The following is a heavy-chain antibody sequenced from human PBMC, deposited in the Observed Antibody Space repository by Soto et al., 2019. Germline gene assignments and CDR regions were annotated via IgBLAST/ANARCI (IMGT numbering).Heavy chain of an antibody. V-gene: IGHV3-23*01. Sequence: GGSLRLSCIASGFTLQNYAMAWVRQAPGKGVEWVSTLIGGHYGTAYSYSVKGRFTVSRDNSKNCLYLQMNSLGVEDTAMYFCAKGKATGDIDWFDPWGQGSLVTVSS. CDR1: GFTLQNYA. J-gene: IGHJ5*02. D-gene: IGHD3-10*01. CDR2: LIGGHYGT. CDR3: AKGKATGDIDWFDP.